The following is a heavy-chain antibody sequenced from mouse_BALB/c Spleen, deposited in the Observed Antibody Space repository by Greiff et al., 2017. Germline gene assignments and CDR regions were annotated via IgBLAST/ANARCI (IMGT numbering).Heavy chain of an antibody. Sequence: DVKLVESGGGLVKPGGSLKLSCAASGFTFSSYAMSWVRQTPEKRLEWVATISSGGSYTYYPDSVKGRFTISRDNAKNTLYLQMSSLRSEDTAMYYCARHGGSSPFYAMDYWGQGTSVTVSS. CDR3: ARHGGSSPFYAMDY. J-gene: IGHJ4*01. CDR2: ISSGGSYT. D-gene: IGHD1-1*01. V-gene: IGHV5-9-3*01. CDR1: GFTFSSYA.